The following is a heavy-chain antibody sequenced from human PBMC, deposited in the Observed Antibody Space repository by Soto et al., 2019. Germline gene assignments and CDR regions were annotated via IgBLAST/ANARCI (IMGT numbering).Heavy chain of an antibody. V-gene: IGHV1-8*01. CDR2: MNPNSGNT. J-gene: IGHJ4*02. Sequence: QVQLVQSGAEVKKPGASVKVSCKASGYTFTSYDINWVRQATGQGLEWMGWMNPNSGNTGYAQKCQGRVTMTRNTSISTAYMELSGLRSEATAVYYCGIERYGLFDYWGQGTLVTVSS. CDR1: GYTFTSYD. D-gene: IGHD1-1*01. CDR3: GIERYGLFDY.